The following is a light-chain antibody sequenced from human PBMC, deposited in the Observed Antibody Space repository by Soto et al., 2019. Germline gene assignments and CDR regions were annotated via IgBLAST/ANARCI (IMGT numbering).Light chain of an antibody. J-gene: IGKJ4*01. Sequence: DILMTQSPSTLSASVGDRVTITCRASQSISSWLAWYQQKPGKAPKLLIFQASSLKSGVPSRFSGSGSATEYTLIISSLQPDDFATYYCEDYSSSSGLTFGGGTKVEIK. CDR2: QAS. CDR1: QSISSW. CDR3: EDYSSSSGLT. V-gene: IGKV1-5*03.